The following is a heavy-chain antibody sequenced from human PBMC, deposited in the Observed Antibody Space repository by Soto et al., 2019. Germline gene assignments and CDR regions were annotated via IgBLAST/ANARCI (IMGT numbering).Heavy chain of an antibody. J-gene: IGHJ4*02. CDR1: GGSVSSGSYY. CDR2: IYYSGST. Sequence: PAETLSLTCTVSGGSVSSGSYYWSWIRQPPGKGLEWIGYIYYSGSTNYNPSLKSRVTISVDTSKNQFSLKLSSVTAADTAVYYCARGRRDYYDSSGYYYVTPIDYWGQGTLVTVSS. CDR3: ARGRRDYYDSSGYYYVTPIDY. V-gene: IGHV4-61*01. D-gene: IGHD3-22*01.